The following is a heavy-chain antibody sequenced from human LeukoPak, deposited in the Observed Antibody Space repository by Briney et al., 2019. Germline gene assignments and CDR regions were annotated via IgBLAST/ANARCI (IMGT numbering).Heavy chain of an antibody. CDR3: VREREQREKRQYATGYDS. CDR2: IYYSGST. Sequence: SETLSLTCTVSGGSISSYYWSWIRQPPGKGLEWIGYIYYSGSTNYNPSLKSRVTISVDTSRNQFSLKLSSVTAADTALYYCVREREQREKRQYATGYDSWGQGTLVTVSS. CDR1: GGSISSYY. V-gene: IGHV4-59*12. D-gene: IGHD2-2*01. J-gene: IGHJ4*02.